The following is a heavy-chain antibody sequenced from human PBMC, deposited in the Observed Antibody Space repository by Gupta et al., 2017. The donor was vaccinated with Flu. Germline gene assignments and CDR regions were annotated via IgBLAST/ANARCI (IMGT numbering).Heavy chain of an antibody. CDR2: ISSSSSTI. V-gene: IGHV3-48*01. D-gene: IGHD3-22*01. CDR3: AREGGGDYYDSSGYYYGY. Sequence: KGLEWVSYISSSSSTIYYADSVKGRFTISRDNAKNSLYLQMNSLRAEDTAVYYWAREGGGDYYDSSGYYYGYWGQGTLVTVSS. J-gene: IGHJ4*02.